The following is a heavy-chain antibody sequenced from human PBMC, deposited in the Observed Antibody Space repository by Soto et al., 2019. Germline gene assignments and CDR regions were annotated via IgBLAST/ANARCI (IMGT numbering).Heavy chain of an antibody. CDR3: ARVVGMYGISWGLYDILTGYYDPSYDY. CDR2: ISAYNGNT. V-gene: IGHV1-18*01. Sequence: ASVKVSCKASGYTFTSYGISWVRQAPGQGLEWMGWISAYNGNTNYAQKLQGRVTMTTDTSTSTAYMELRSLRSDDTAVYYCARVVGMYGISWGLYDILTGYYDPSYDYWGQGTLVTVSS. D-gene: IGHD3-9*01. CDR1: GYTFTSYG. J-gene: IGHJ4*02.